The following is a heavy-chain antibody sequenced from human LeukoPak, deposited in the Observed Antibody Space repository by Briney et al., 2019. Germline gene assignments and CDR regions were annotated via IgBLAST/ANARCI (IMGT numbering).Heavy chain of an antibody. J-gene: IGHJ3*02. CDR1: GYTFTSYA. CDR2: INTNTGNP. CDR3: ARALIMITFRGVIVPLAFDI. Sequence: ASVKVSCKASGYTFTSYAMNWVRQAPGQGLEWMGWINTNTGNPTYAQGFTGRFVFSLDTSVSTAYLQISSLKAEDTAVYYCARALIMITFRGVIVPLAFDIWGQGTMVTVSS. D-gene: IGHD3-16*02. V-gene: IGHV7-4-1*02.